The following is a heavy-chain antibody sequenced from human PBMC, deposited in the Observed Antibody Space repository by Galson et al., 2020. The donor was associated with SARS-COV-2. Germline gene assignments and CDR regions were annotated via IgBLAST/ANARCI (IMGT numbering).Heavy chain of an antibody. CDR1: GYTLTELS. Sequence: ASVKVSCKVSGYTLTELSMHWVRQAPGKGLEWMGRFNPEHGETIYAQRFQGRVTMTEDTSTDTPYMELSRLRSEDTAVYYCAISGYCTGGSCNSRAYYYYGMDVWGQGTTVTVSS. CDR2: FNPEHGET. V-gene: IGHV1-24*01. J-gene: IGHJ6*02. CDR3: AISGYCTGGSCNSRAYYYYGMDV. D-gene: IGHD2-15*01.